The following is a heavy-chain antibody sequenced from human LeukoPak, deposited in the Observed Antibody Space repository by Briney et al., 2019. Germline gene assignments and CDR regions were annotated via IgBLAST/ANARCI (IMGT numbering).Heavy chain of an antibody. D-gene: IGHD2-15*01. Sequence: GGSLRLSCAASGFTFSSYAMHWVGQAPGKGLEWVAVISYDGSNKYYADSVKGRFTISRDNSKNTLYLQMNSLRAEDTAVYYCARDRVVVAARSQYYYYYGMDVWGQGTTVTVSS. CDR3: ARDRVVVAARSQYYYYYGMDV. J-gene: IGHJ6*02. V-gene: IGHV3-30*04. CDR1: GFTFSSYA. CDR2: ISYDGSNK.